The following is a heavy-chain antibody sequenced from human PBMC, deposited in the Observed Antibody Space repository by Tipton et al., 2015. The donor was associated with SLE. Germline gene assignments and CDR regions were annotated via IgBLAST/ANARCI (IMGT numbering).Heavy chain of an antibody. D-gene: IGHD2-15*01. CDR2: VYHSGST. CDR1: GGSIRTSSNF. Sequence: TLSLTCTVSGGSIRTSSNFWAWIRQPPGKRPEWIGNVYHSGSTYYNPSLKRRVTILVETSKNQFSLRLLSVTAADTAVYYCARALGGRCSCGNCYSLFDPWGQGTLVTVSS. V-gene: IGHV4-39*07. J-gene: IGHJ5*02. CDR3: ARALGGRCSCGNCYSLFDP.